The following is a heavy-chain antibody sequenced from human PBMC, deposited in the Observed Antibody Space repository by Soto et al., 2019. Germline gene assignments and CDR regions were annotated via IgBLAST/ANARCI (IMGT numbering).Heavy chain of an antibody. CDR2: ISSSSSYI. CDR3: ASDVAWESYFDY. CDR1: GFIFSKYS. V-gene: IGHV3-21*01. D-gene: IGHD1-26*01. Sequence: GGSLRLSCAASGFIFSKYSMNWVRQAPGKGLEWVSSISSSSSYIYYADSVKGRFTISRDNAKNSLYLQMNSLRAEDTAVYYCASDVAWESYFDYWGQGTLVTVSS. J-gene: IGHJ4*02.